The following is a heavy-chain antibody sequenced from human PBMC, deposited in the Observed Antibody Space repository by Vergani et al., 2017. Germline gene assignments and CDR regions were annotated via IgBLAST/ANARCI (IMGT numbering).Heavy chain of an antibody. CDR2: IYYSGST. Sequence: QVQLQESGPGLVKPSQTLFLTCTVSGGSISSGDYYWSWIRQPPGKGLEWIGYIYYSGSTYYNPSLKSRVTISVDTSKNQFSLKLSSVTAADTAVYYCAXETRVDITMRHFDYWGQGTLVTVSS. CDR1: GGSISSGDYY. CDR3: AXETRVDITMRHFDY. V-gene: IGHV4-30-4*08. J-gene: IGHJ4*02. D-gene: IGHD3-22*01.